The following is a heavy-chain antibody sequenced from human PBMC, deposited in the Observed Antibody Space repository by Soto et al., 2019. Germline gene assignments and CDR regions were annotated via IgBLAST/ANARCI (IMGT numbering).Heavy chain of an antibody. Sequence: QVQLQESGPGLVKPSETLSLTCVVAGGSINSRYGWNWVRQPTGKGMEWIGEISHGGSTNFNPSLQSRAPISADKSKNHLSLKMDSVHAEETAVYCCAREERCIHAVDYWRQGPQVTVSS. CDR3: AREERCIHAVDY. CDR2: ISHGGST. D-gene: IGHD1-26*01. CDR1: GGSINSRYG. J-gene: IGHJ4*02. V-gene: IGHV4-4*01.